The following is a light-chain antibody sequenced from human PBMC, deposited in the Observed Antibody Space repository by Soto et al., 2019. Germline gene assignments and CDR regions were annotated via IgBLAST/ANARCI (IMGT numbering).Light chain of an antibody. J-gene: IGKJ1*01. V-gene: IGKV3-15*01. CDR2: AAS. CDR3: QEANSWPWT. CDR1: QRVSSH. Sequence: ETVMTQSPVTLSVSPNDTATLSCRASQRVSSHLAWYQQKPGQPPRLLIYAASTRATGIAGRFSGSGSETEFTLIITCLQSEDSAVYYCQEANSWPWTFAQGTKVDIK.